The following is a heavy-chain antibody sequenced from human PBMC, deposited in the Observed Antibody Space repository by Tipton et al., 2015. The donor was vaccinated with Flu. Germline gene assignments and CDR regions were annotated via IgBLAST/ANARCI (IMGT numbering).Heavy chain of an antibody. V-gene: IGHV4-59*01. J-gene: IGHJ1*01. Sequence: GLVKPSETLSLTCTVSGASISSSYWSWIRQAPGKGLEWIGHIYYSGITNYNPSLKSRITISVDTSKNQFSLRLSSVTAADTAVYYCARDTSLQRWGQGTLVTVS. CDR3: ARDTSLQR. CDR1: GASISSSY. CDR2: IYYSGIT.